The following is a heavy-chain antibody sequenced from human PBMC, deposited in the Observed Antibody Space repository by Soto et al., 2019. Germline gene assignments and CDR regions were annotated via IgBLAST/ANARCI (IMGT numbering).Heavy chain of an antibody. CDR2: ISSSHNHI. Sequence: GGSLRLSCAASGFTFSSYSMNWVRQAPGKGLEWVSSISSSHNHIYHADSVKGRFTISRDDAKNSLYLQMSSLRSEDTAVYYCARVRGYSYGHFNYWGQGTLVTVSS. J-gene: IGHJ4*02. CDR3: ARVRGYSYGHFNY. V-gene: IGHV3-21*04. D-gene: IGHD5-18*01. CDR1: GFTFSSYS.